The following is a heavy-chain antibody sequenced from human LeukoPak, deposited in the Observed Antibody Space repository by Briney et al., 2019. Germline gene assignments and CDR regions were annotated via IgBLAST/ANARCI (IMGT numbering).Heavy chain of an antibody. CDR3: ARDPSNTSGRYAYFDY. CDR2: ISAYNGDT. Sequence: ASVKVSCKASGFXFNRYGISWVRQAPGQGLEWMGWISAYNGDTNYAQKFQGRVTMTTDTSTSTAYMEVRSLISDDTAVYYCARDPSNTSGRYAYFDYWGQGTLVTVSS. J-gene: IGHJ4*02. CDR1: GFXFNRYG. D-gene: IGHD6-19*01. V-gene: IGHV1-18*01.